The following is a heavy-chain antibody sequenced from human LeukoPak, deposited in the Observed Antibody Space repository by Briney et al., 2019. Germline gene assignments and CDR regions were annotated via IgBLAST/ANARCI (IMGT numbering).Heavy chain of an antibody. D-gene: IGHD6-19*01. J-gene: IGHJ3*02. CDR1: GDSVSSNSAA. CDR2: TYYRSKWYN. Sequence: SQTLSLTCAIPGDSVSSNSAAWNWIRQSPSRGLEWLGRTYYRSKWYNDYAVSVKSRITINPDTSKNQFSLQLNSVTPEGTAVYYCARDWYSSGWYDRRDAFDIWGQGTMVTVSS. CDR3: ARDWYSSGWYDRRDAFDI. V-gene: IGHV6-1*01.